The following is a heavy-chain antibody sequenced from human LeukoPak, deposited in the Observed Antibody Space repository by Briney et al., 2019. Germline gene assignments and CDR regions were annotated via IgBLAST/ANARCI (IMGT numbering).Heavy chain of an antibody. CDR2: IYSGGST. Sequence: GGSLRLSCAASGFTVSSNYVSWVRQAPGKGLEWVSVIYSGGSTYYADSVKGRFTISRDNSKNTLYLQMNSLRAEDTAVYYCARSMVRGHNDAFDIWGQGTMVTVSS. CDR3: ARSMVRGHNDAFDI. CDR1: GFTVSSNY. D-gene: IGHD3-10*01. V-gene: IGHV3-53*01. J-gene: IGHJ3*02.